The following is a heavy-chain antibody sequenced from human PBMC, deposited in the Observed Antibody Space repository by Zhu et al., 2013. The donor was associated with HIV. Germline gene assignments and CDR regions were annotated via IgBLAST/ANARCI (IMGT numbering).Heavy chain of an antibody. J-gene: IGHJ4*02. Sequence: QLVRQAPGQGLEWMGWINPNSGGTNYAQKFQGRVTMTRDTSISTAYMELSRLRSDDTAVYYCARDWAGGIDYWGQGTLVTVSS. CDR3: ARDWAGGIDY. CDR2: INPNSGGT. D-gene: IGHD3-16*01. V-gene: IGHV1-2*02.